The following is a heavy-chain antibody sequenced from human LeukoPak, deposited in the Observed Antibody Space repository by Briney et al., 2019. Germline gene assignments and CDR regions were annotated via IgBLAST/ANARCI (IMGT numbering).Heavy chain of an antibody. J-gene: IGHJ4*02. CDR3: ARLCSFLEWLCPPFDY. CDR1: GNSISSGYY. CDR2: IYHRGST. V-gene: IGHV4-38-2*01. D-gene: IGHD3-3*01. Sequence: RPSETLSLTCAVTGNSISSGYYWGWIRQPPGKGLEWIGSIYHRGSTYYNPSLKSRVTISVDTSKNQFSLKLSSVTAADTAVYYCARLCSFLEWLCPPFDYWGPGTLVIVSS.